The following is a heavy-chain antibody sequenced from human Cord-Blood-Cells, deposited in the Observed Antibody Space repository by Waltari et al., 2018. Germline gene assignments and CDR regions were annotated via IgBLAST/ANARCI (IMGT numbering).Heavy chain of an antibody. V-gene: IGHV3-21*01. J-gene: IGHJ4*02. CDR2: ISSSSSYI. CDR3: ARGDNSGYDY. Sequence: LEWVSSISSSSSYIYYADSVKGRFTISRDNAKNSLYLQMNSLRAEDTAVYYCARGDNSGYDYWGQGTLVTVSS. D-gene: IGHD5-12*01.